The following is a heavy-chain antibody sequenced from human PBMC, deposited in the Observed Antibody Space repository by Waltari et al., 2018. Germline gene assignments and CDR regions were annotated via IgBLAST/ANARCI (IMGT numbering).Heavy chain of an antibody. J-gene: IGHJ6*02. CDR3: ARDCKSCVHCYAMDV. V-gene: IGHV3-21*02. CDR2: MSSRGDYI. Sequence: DVQLMESGVGLVQPGGSLRLSCAASGFTFSSYNMNWVRQAPGKGREWVSSMSSRGDYIAYEDSVKGRFIISRDNANNSVHLQMDSLTAEDTAVYYCARDCKSCVHCYAMDVWGQGTTVTVSS. CDR1: GFTFSSYN. D-gene: IGHD2-15*01.